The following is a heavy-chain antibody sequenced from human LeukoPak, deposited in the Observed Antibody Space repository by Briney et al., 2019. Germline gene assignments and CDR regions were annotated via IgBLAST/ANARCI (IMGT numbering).Heavy chain of an antibody. V-gene: IGHV4-59*08. CDR2: IYYSGST. CDR1: GGSISSYY. J-gene: IGHJ4*02. CDR3: ARPSYGSGSYYFDY. D-gene: IGHD3-10*01. Sequence: SETLSLTCTVSGGSISSYYWSWIRQPPGKGLEWIGYIYYSGSTYYNPSLKSRVTISVDTSKNQFSLKLSSVTAADTAVYYCARPSYGSGSYYFDYWGQGTLVTVSS.